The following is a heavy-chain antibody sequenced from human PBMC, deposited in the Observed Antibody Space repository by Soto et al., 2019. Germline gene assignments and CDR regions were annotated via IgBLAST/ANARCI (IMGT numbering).Heavy chain of an antibody. Sequence: ASVKVSCKASGYTLTNYGVTWVRQAPGQGLEWLGRVTPYKADTNSAQNLQGRVTMATDTSTNTAYLELRSLRSDDTAVYFCATDGPSNSGNLYAFDIWGQGTM. D-gene: IGHD5-12*01. J-gene: IGHJ3*02. V-gene: IGHV1-18*04. CDR2: VTPYKADT. CDR1: GYTLTNYG. CDR3: ATDGPSNSGNLYAFDI.